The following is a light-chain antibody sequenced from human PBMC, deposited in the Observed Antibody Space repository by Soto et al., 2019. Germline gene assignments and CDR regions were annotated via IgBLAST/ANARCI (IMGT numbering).Light chain of an antibody. V-gene: IGLV2-8*01. J-gene: IGLJ3*02. CDR3: SSSAGIYHYLV. CDR2: EVN. CDR1: SSDIGGYNS. Sequence: QSALTQPPSASGSPGQSVTISCTGNSSDIGGYNSVSWYQQHPGKDPRLMIYEVNKRPSGVPDRFSGSKSGYTASLTVSGLQTEDEAFYYCSSSAGIYHYLVFGGGTKLTVL.